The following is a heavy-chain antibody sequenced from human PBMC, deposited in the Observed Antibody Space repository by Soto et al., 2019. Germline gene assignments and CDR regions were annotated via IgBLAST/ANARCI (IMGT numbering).Heavy chain of an antibody. CDR3: SGAESPDTAYFSLY. Sequence: ASVKVSCKASGYTFFTYDISWVRQAPGQGLEWMGWISTYSGDTKYAQKFQGRVTMTTDTSTTTAYLELRSLNIEDSAVYYCSGAESPDTAYFSLYWGQGTPVTVSS. D-gene: IGHD1-26*01. CDR2: ISTYSGDT. J-gene: IGHJ4*02. V-gene: IGHV1-18*01. CDR1: GYTFFTYD.